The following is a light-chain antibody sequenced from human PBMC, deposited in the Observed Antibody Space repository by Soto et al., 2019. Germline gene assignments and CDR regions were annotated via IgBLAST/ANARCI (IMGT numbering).Light chain of an antibody. CDR2: SNH. V-gene: IGLV1-47*02. Sequence: QAVVTQPPSVSGTPGQRVTISCSGSSSNIENNYVSWYQQLPGTAPKLLVYSNHQRPSGVPDRFSGSKSGTSASLAISGLRSEDEADFYCASWDDSLSGWVFGGGTKLTVL. CDR1: SSNIENNY. J-gene: IGLJ3*02. CDR3: ASWDDSLSGWV.